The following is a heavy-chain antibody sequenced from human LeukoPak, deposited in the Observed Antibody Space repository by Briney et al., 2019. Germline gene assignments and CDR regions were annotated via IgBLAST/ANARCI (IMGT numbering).Heavy chain of an antibody. D-gene: IGHD1/OR15-1a*01. CDR2: INHSGRT. V-gene: IGHV4-34*01. Sequence: PETLSLTCAVYGGSFNDYYWTWIRQPPGKGLEWIGEINHSGRTNYSPSLKSRVTMSVDASKNQFSLKLTSVTAADTSVYYCARVSGLNNFDSWGQGTLVTVSS. J-gene: IGHJ4*02. CDR1: GGSFNDYY. CDR3: ARVSGLNNFDS.